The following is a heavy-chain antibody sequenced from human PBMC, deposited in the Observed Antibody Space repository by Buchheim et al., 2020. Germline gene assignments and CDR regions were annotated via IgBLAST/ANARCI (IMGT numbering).Heavy chain of an antibody. CDR3: AREPLRRYFDWLLNGGMDV. CDR2: ISYDGSNK. CDR1: GFTFSSYD. V-gene: IGHV3-30*04. J-gene: IGHJ6*02. D-gene: IGHD3-9*01. Sequence: QVQLVESGGGVVQPGRSLRLSCAASGFTFSSYDMHWVRQAPGKGLEWVAVISYDGSNKYYADSVKGRFTISRDNSKNTLYLQMNSLRAEDTAVYYCAREPLRRYFDWLLNGGMDVWGQGTT.